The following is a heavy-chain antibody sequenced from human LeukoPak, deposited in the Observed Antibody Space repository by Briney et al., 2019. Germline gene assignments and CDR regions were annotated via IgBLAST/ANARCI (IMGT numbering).Heavy chain of an antibody. CDR1: GGSFSGYY. D-gene: IGHD3-9*01. Sequence: SETLSLTCAVYGGSFSGYYWSWIRQPPGKGLEWIGEINHSGSTNYNPSLKSRVTISVDTSKNQFSLKLSSVTAADTAVYYCARLGVLTGYRYYYGMDVWGQGTTVTVSS. V-gene: IGHV4-34*01. J-gene: IGHJ6*02. CDR3: ARLGVLTGYRYYYGMDV. CDR2: INHSGST.